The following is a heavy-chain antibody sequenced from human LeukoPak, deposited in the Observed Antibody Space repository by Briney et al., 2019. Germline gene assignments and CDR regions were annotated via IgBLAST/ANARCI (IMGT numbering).Heavy chain of an antibody. D-gene: IGHD2-21*01. CDR3: ARAYCGGDCYSGWFDP. CDR2: IYTSGST. J-gene: IGHJ5*02. CDR1: GGSISSGSYY. Sequence: PSQTLSLTCTVSGGSISSGSYYWSWIRQPAGKGLEWIGRIYTSGSTNYNPSLKSRVTISVDTSKNQFSLKLSSVTAADTAVYYCARAYCGGDCYSGWFDPWGQGTLVTVSS. V-gene: IGHV4-61*02.